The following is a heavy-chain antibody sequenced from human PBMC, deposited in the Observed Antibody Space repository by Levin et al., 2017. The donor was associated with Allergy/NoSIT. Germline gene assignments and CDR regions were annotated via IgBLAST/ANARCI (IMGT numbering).Heavy chain of an antibody. V-gene: IGHV3-15*01. CDR3: TTDLFYGSGFYYYYGMDV. CDR1: GFTFSNAW. D-gene: IGHD3-10*01. Sequence: GESLKISCAASGFTFSNAWMSWVRQAPGKGLEWVGRIKSKTDGGTTDYAAPVKGRFTISRDDSKNTLYLQMNSLKTEDTAVYYCTTDLFYGSGFYYYYGMDVWGQGTTVTVSS. J-gene: IGHJ6*02. CDR2: IKSKTDGGTT.